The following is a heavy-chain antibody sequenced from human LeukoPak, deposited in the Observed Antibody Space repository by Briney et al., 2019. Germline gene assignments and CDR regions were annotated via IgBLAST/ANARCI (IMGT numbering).Heavy chain of an antibody. D-gene: IGHD6-13*01. CDR3: ATDIAAAGTSQGY. Sequence: PSETLSLTCTVSGDSISSSSYYWGWIRQPPGKGLEWIGSIYYSGSTYYNPSLKSRVTISVDKSKNQFSLKLSSVTAADTAVYYCATDIAAAGTSQGYWGQGTLVTVSS. CDR2: IYYSGST. CDR1: GDSISSSSYY. V-gene: IGHV4-39*07. J-gene: IGHJ4*02.